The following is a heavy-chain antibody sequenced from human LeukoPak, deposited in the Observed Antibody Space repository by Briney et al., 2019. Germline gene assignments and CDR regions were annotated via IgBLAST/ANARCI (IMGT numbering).Heavy chain of an antibody. CDR3: ARGQVDYGAIDY. Sequence: ASVKVSCKASGYTFTSYGISWVRQAPGQGLEWMGGIIPIFGTANYAQKFQGRVTITADESTSTAYMELSSLRSEDTAVYYCARGQVDYGAIDYWGQGTLVTVSS. V-gene: IGHV1-69*13. J-gene: IGHJ4*02. D-gene: IGHD4-17*01. CDR1: GYTFTSYG. CDR2: IIPIFGTA.